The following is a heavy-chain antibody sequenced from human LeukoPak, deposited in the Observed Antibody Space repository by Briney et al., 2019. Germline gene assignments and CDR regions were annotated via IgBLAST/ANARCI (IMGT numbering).Heavy chain of an antibody. CDR2: MNPNSGNT. CDR3: ATGRVPAAIGD. J-gene: IGHJ4*02. Sequence: ASVKVSCRASGYTFNNYDINWVRQATGQGLEWMGWMNPNSGNTGYAQKFQGRVTMTRNTSISTAYMELSSLRSEDTAVYYCATGRVPAAIGDWGQGTLVTVSP. CDR1: GYTFNNYD. V-gene: IGHV1-8*01. D-gene: IGHD2-2*01.